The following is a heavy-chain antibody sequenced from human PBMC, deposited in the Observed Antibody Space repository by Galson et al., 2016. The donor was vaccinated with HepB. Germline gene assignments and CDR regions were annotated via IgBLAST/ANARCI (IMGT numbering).Heavy chain of an antibody. V-gene: IGHV3-23*01. D-gene: IGHD1-14*01. J-gene: IGHJ4*02. CDR3: AKGVNQQHPYYFDS. CDR1: GFTFDDYA. Sequence: SLRLSCAASGFTFDDYAMSWVRQAPGKGLEWVSAISGSGDTAFYTDSVKGRFTISRDNSENTLYLQMNSLRAGDTALYYCAKGVNQQHPYYFDSWGQGILVTVSS. CDR2: ISGSGDTA.